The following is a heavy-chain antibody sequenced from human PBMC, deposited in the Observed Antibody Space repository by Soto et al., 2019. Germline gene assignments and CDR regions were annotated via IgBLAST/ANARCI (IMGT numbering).Heavy chain of an antibody. Sequence: QVQLVQSGAEVKKPGSSVKVSCKASGGTFSNYAISWVRQAPGQGLEWMGGVIPLLGTANYAQKFQGRVKITADEFTSTTYMELSSLRSEDTAVYYCARGFMGAAYFNFWGQGTLVTVSS. CDR2: VIPLLGTA. CDR1: GGTFSNYA. D-gene: IGHD1-26*01. V-gene: IGHV1-69*01. J-gene: IGHJ4*02. CDR3: ARGFMGAAYFNF.